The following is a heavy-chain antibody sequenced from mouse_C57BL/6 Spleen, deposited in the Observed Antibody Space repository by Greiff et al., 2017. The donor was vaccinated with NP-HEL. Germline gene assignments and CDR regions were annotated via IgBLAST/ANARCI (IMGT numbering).Heavy chain of an antibody. V-gene: IGHV5-4*01. D-gene: IGHD1-1*01. CDR1: GFTFSSYA. Sequence: EVQVVESGGGLVKPGGSLKLSCAASGFTFSSYAMSWVRQTPEKRLEWVATISDGGSYTYYPDNVKGRFTISRDNAKNNLYLQMSHLKSEDTAMYYCARGTTVVAPFDYWGQGTTLTVSS. J-gene: IGHJ2*01. CDR2: ISDGGSYT. CDR3: ARGTTVVAPFDY.